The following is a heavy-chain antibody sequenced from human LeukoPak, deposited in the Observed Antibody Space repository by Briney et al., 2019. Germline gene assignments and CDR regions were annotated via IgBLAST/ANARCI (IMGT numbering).Heavy chain of an antibody. J-gene: IGHJ4*02. CDR1: GFTVSSNY. D-gene: IGHD2-15*01. CDR3: TAFESGGFY. Sequence: GGSLRLSCAASGFTVSSNYMSWVRQAPGKGLEWVGRIKSKTYGGTTDYAAPVKGRFIISRDDSKNTLHVQMNSLKSEDTAVYYCTAFESGGFYWGQGTLVTVSS. CDR2: IKSKTYGGTT. V-gene: IGHV3-15*01.